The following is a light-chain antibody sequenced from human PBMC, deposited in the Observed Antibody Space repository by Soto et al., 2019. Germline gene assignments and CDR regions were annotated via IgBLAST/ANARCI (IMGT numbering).Light chain of an antibody. V-gene: IGLV8-61*01. CDR3: VLYMGLGISV. CDR2: NTN. CDR1: SGSVSTNYY. Sequence: QTVVTQEPSFSVSPGGTVTFTCGLSSGSVSTNYYPSWYQQTPGQAPRTLIYNTNSRSSGVPDRFSGSILGNKAALTITWAQADDESDYYCVLYMGLGISVFGGGTKLPVL. J-gene: IGLJ2*01.